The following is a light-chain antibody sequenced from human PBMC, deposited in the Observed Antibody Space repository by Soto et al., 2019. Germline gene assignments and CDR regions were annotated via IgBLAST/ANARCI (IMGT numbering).Light chain of an antibody. V-gene: IGKV1-27*01. CDR1: QGISSS. CDR3: QAYAGGLVT. Sequence: DIQMTQSPSSLSASVGDRVTITCRASQGISSSLAWYQQKPGEVPKLLIYAASTLQSGVASRFSRTGSGTGFTLTISSLQPEDVATYHCQAYAGGLVTFGRGTKVGIK. CDR2: AAS. J-gene: IGKJ1*01.